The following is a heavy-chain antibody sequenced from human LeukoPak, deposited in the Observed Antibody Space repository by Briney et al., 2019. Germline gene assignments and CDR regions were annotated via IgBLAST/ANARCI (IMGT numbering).Heavy chain of an antibody. CDR2: IIPILGIA. J-gene: IGHJ4*02. V-gene: IGHV1-69*02. D-gene: IGHD3-10*01. CDR3: DSYCGSGPDGY. CDR1: GGTFSSYT. Sequence: ASVKVSCKASGGTFSSYTISWVRQAPGQGLEWMGRIIPILGIANYAQKFQGRVTITAGKSTSTAYMELSSLRSEDTAVYYCDSYCGSGPDGYWGQGTLVTVSS.